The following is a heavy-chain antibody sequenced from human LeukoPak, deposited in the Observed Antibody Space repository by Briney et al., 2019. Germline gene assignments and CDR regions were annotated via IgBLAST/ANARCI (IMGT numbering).Heavy chain of an antibody. CDR2: MNPNSGNT. CDR1: GYTFTSYD. Sequence: ASVKVSCKASGYTFTSYDINWVRQATGQGLEWMGWMNPNSGNTGYAQKFQGRVTMTRNTSISTAYMELSSLRSEDTAVYYCAREAAALDAFDIWGQGTMVTVSS. CDR3: AREAAALDAFDI. J-gene: IGHJ3*02. V-gene: IGHV1-8*01. D-gene: IGHD6-13*01.